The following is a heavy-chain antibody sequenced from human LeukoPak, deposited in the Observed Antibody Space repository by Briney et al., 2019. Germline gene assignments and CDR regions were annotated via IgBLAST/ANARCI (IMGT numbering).Heavy chain of an antibody. CDR1: GYPISSGYY. CDR2: IYHSGST. J-gene: IGHJ6*03. Sequence: PSETLSLTCTVSGYPISSGYYWGWIRQQPPGKGLEWIGSIYHSGSTYYNPSLTSRVTISVDTSKNQFSLKLSSVTAADTAVYYCARGAGRENARGYSSSWYARGDYYYMDVWGKGTTVTVSS. CDR3: ARGAGRENARGYSSSWYARGDYYYMDV. D-gene: IGHD6-13*01. V-gene: IGHV4-38-2*02.